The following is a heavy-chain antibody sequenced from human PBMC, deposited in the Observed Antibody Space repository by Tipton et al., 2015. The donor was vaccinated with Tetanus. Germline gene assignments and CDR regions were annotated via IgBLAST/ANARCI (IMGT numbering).Heavy chain of an antibody. CDR2: ISWNSGSI. Sequence: SLRLSCAASGFTFDDYAMHWVRQAPGKGLEWVSGISWNSGSIGYADSVKGRFTISRDNAKNSLYLQMNSLRAEDTALYYCAKAIQDGYNSYYFDYWGQGTLVTVSS. J-gene: IGHJ4*02. D-gene: IGHD5-24*01. V-gene: IGHV3-9*01. CDR1: GFTFDDYA. CDR3: AKAIQDGYNSYYFDY.